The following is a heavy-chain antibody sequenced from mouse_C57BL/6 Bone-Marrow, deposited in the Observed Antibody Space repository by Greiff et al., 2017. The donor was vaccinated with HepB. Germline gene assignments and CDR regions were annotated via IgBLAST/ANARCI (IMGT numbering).Heavy chain of an antibody. CDR1: GYSITSGYY. CDR3: ARYYDYYYFDY. CDR2: ISYDGSN. D-gene: IGHD2-4*01. J-gene: IGHJ2*01. Sequence: ESGPGLVKPSQSLSLTCSVTGYSITSGYYWNWIRQFPGNKLEWMGYISYDGSNNYNPSLKNRISITRDTSKNQFFLKLNSVTTEDTATYYCARYYDYYYFDYWGQGTTLTVSS. V-gene: IGHV3-6*01.